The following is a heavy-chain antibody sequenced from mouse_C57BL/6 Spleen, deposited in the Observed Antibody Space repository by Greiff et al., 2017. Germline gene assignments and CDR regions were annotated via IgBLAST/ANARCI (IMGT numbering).Heavy chain of an antibody. CDR1: GFTFSDYG. Sequence: EVKLVESGGGLVKPGGSLKLSCAASGFTFSDYGMHWVRQAPEKGLEWVAYISSGSSPIYYADTVKGRFTISRDNAKNTLFLQMTSLRSEDTAMYYCARGGVSYYGYVVPFAYWGQGTLVTVSA. J-gene: IGHJ3*01. CDR3: ARGGVSYYGYVVPFAY. CDR2: ISSGSSPI. V-gene: IGHV5-17*01. D-gene: IGHD2-2*01.